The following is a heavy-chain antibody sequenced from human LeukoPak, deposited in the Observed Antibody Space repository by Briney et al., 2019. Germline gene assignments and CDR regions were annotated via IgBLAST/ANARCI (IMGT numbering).Heavy chain of an antibody. CDR3: ARVGHSGSY. Sequence: SETLSLTCAVYGGSFSGYYWSWIRQPPGKGLEWIGEINHSGSTNYNPSLKSRVTISVDTSKNQFSLKLSSVTAADTAVYYCARVGHSGSYWGQGTLVTVSS. V-gene: IGHV4-34*01. D-gene: IGHD1-26*01. J-gene: IGHJ4*02. CDR1: GGSFSGYY. CDR2: INHSGST.